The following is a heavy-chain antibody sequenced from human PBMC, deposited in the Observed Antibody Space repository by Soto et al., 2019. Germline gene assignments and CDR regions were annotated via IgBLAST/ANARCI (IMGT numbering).Heavy chain of an antibody. CDR2: INPNSGGT. V-gene: IGHV1-2*04. Sequence: ASVKVSCKASGYTFTSYYMHWVRQAPGQGLEWMGWINPNSGGTNYAQKFQGWVTMTRDTSISTAYMELSRLRSDDTAVYYCARIAAAGTNFDYWGQGTLVTVSS. J-gene: IGHJ4*02. CDR3: ARIAAAGTNFDY. D-gene: IGHD6-13*01. CDR1: GYTFTSYY.